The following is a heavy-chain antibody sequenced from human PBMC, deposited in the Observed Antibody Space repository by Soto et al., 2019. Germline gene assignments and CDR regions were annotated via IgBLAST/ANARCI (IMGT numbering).Heavy chain of an antibody. D-gene: IGHD1-7*01. CDR3: AREGLELLGPVDGMDV. CDR1: GYTFSSYY. Sequence: ASVKVSCKASGYTFSSYYIHWVRQAPGQGLEWIGIINPNGGSTNYAQNFKGRLTVTRDTSTATVYMDLSALTSDDTAMYYCAREGLELLGPVDGMDVWGQGTTVTVSS. J-gene: IGHJ6*02. V-gene: IGHV1-46*01. CDR2: INPNGGST.